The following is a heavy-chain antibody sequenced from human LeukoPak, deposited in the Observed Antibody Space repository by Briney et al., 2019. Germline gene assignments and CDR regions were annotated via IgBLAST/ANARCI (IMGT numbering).Heavy chain of an antibody. CDR2: FYYSGNT. V-gene: IGHV4-59*08. Sequence: PSETLSLTCTVSGGSISSYYWSWIRQPPGKGLEWIGCFYYSGNTHSNPSLKSRVTISVDTSKNQFSLKLMSVTAADTAVYYCATVRPENSGSYYWAYWCQGTLVTVSS. J-gene: IGHJ4*02. CDR1: GGSISSYY. D-gene: IGHD1-26*01. CDR3: ATVRPENSGSYYWAY.